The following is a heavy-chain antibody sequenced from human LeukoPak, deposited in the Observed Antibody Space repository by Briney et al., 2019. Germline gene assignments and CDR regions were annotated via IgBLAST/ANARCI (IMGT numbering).Heavy chain of an antibody. J-gene: IGHJ2*01. Sequence: SETLSLTCTVSGGSISTYYWSWIRQPPGKGLEWIGYICYSGSTNYNPSLKSRVTISIDTSKNQFSLRLSSVTAADTAVYYCAREWQQLVPRYFDLWGRGTLVTVSS. V-gene: IGHV4-59*01. D-gene: IGHD6-13*01. CDR3: AREWQQLVPRYFDL. CDR2: ICYSGST. CDR1: GGSISTYY.